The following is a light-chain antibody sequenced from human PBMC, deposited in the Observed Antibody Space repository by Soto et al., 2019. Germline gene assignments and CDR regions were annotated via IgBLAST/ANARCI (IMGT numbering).Light chain of an antibody. V-gene: IGKV1-27*01. CDR2: AAS. J-gene: IGKJ1*01. Sequence: DIQMTQSPSSLSASVGDRVTLTCRASQVISDYLAWYQQKPGKVPELLIYAASTLQSGVTSRFSGSGSGTDFTLTISSLQPEDVATYYCQKYNSAPWTFGQGTKVEIK. CDR3: QKYNSAPWT. CDR1: QVISDY.